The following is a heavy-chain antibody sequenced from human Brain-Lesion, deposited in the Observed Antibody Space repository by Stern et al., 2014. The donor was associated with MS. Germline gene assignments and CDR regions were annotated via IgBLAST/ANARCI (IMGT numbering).Heavy chain of an antibody. V-gene: IGHV4-39*01. D-gene: IGHD2-15*01. CDR3: AGEEDIRYCSGGSCTGNWFDP. CDR2: LSYSGNT. J-gene: IGHJ5*02. Sequence: VQLVESGPGLVKPSETLSLTCTVAGGSVSSTSYAWAWIRQPPGKGLAWIGPLSYSGNTYSSPSLQSPLTTSLHTSKTQFSLHLRSVTAADTAVYYCAGEEDIRYCSGGSCTGNWFDPWGQGTLVTVSS. CDR1: GGSVSSTSYA.